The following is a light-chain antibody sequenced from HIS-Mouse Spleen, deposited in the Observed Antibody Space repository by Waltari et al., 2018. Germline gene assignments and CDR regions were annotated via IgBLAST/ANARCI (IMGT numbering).Light chain of an antibody. CDR1: ALPKKY. V-gene: IGLV3-10*01. CDR2: EDS. CDR3: YSTDSSGNRV. J-gene: IGLJ3*02. Sequence: SYELTQPPSVSVSPGQTARITCSGDALPKKYASWYQQKSGPAPLLVIYEDSKRPSGIPERFSGSSSGTMATLTISGAQVEDEADYYCYSTDSSGNRVFGGGTKLTVL.